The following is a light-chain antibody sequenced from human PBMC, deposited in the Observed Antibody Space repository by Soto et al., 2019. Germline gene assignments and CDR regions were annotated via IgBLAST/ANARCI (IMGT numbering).Light chain of an antibody. CDR1: QSISSH. V-gene: IGKV1-39*01. CDR2: AAS. Sequence: DIQMTQLPSSLSASVGDRVTITCRASQSISSHLNWYQQKPGKAPKLLIYAASSLQSGVPSRFSGSGSGTDFTLTISSLQPEDFATYYCQQSYSTLTFGPGTKVDIK. CDR3: QQSYSTLT. J-gene: IGKJ3*01.